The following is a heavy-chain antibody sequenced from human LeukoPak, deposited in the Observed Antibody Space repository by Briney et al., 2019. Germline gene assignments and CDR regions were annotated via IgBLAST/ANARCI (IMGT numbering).Heavy chain of an antibody. D-gene: IGHD2-15*01. J-gene: IGHJ6*02. Sequence: SETLSLTCAVYGGSFSGYYWSWIRQPPGKGLEWIGEINHSGSTNYNPSLKSRVTISVDTSKNQFSLKLSSVTAADTAVYYCASRYCSGGSCRPDWGYYGMDVWGQGTTVTVSS. V-gene: IGHV4-34*01. CDR1: GGSFSGYY. CDR3: ASRYCSGGSCRPDWGYYGMDV. CDR2: INHSGST.